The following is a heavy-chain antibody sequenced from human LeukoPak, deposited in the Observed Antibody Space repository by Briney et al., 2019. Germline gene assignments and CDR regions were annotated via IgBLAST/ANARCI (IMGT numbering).Heavy chain of an antibody. CDR2: IYYSGST. V-gene: IGHV4-39*07. CDR1: GGSISSSSYY. Sequence: SATLSLTRTFSGGSISSSSYYWGWIRQPPGKGLEWIGSIYYSGSTYYNPSLKSRVTISVDTSKNQFSLKLSSVTAADTAVYYCARGYSSSSRGRYNWFDPWGQGTLVTVSS. J-gene: IGHJ5*02. D-gene: IGHD6-6*01. CDR3: ARGYSSSSRGRYNWFDP.